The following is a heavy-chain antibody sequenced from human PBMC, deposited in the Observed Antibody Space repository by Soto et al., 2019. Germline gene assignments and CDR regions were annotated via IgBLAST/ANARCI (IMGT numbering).Heavy chain of an antibody. CDR3: AKDRPGEQLVHDAFDI. D-gene: IGHD6-6*01. CDR1: GFTFSSYA. CDR2: ISGSGGST. J-gene: IGHJ3*02. Sequence: GGSLRLSCAASGFTFSSYAMSWVRQAPGKGLEWVSAISGSGGSTYYADSVKGRFTISRDNSKNTLYLQMNSLRAEDTAVYYCAKDRPGEQLVHDAFDIWGQGTMVTVSS. V-gene: IGHV3-23*01.